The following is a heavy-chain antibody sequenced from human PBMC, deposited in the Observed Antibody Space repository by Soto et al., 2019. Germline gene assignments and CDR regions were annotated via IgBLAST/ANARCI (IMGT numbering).Heavy chain of an antibody. CDR2: IYYSGST. D-gene: IGHD3-9*01. CDR3: ARGYTSYYVGNWFDP. J-gene: IGHJ5*02. Sequence: QVQLQESGPGLVKPSQTLSLTCTVSGDSISSLNYYWSWIRQHPEKGLEWIGYIYYSGSTHYNPSLKSRVTISGDTSKNQFSLVLSSVTAADTAMYYCARGYTSYYVGNWFDPWGQGTLVTVSS. V-gene: IGHV4-31*03. CDR1: GDSISSLNYY.